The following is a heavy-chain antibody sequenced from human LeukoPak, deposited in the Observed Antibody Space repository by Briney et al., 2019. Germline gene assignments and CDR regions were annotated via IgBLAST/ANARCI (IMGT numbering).Heavy chain of an antibody. Sequence: GGSLRLSCAASGFTFSSYAMSWVRQAPGKGLEWVSSISSSSSYIYYADSVKGRFTISRDNAKNSQYLQMNSLRAEDTAVYYCARVETTKYYFDYWGQGTLVTVSS. V-gene: IGHV3-21*01. J-gene: IGHJ4*02. D-gene: IGHD1-1*01. CDR1: GFTFSSYA. CDR3: ARVETTKYYFDY. CDR2: ISSSSSYI.